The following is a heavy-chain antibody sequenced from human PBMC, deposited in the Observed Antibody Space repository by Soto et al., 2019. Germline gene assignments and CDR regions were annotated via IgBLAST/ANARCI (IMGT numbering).Heavy chain of an antibody. D-gene: IGHD6-13*01. CDR1: GYTFTGYY. V-gene: IGHV1-2*02. CDR2: INPNSGGT. Sequence: GPSGKVSCKASGYTFTGYYMHWVRQAPGQGLEWMGWINPNSGGTNYAQKFQGRVTMTRDTSISTAYMELSRLRSDDTAVYYCARDGQAEAATYYFDPWGQGTLVTV. J-gene: IGHJ4*02. CDR3: ARDGQAEAATYYFDP.